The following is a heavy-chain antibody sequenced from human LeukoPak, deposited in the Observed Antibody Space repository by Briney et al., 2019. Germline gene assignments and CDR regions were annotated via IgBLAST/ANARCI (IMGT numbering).Heavy chain of an antibody. CDR1: GGSTSSYL. CDR2: IYYSGST. CDR3: ARGCSRPSRLFVY. V-gene: IGHV4-59*01. J-gene: IGHJ4*02. D-gene: IGHD2-15*01. Sequence: SETLSLTCTVCGGSTSSYLWSWSRQPPGKELEWIGYIYYSGSTNYNPSLKSRVTISVDTSKSQFSLKLTSVTAADTAVYYCARGCSRPSRLFVYGGQRTLVTVSS.